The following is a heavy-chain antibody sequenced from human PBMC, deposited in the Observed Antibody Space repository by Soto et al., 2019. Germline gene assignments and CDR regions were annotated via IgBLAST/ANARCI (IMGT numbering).Heavy chain of an antibody. D-gene: IGHD6-19*01. J-gene: IGHJ4*02. CDR3: AKEHGAWYSSGWYRPKCFVY. Sequence: EVQLLESGGGLVQPGGSLRLSCAASGFTFSSYAMSWFRQAPGKGLEWVSAISGSGGSTYYADSVKGRFTISRDNSKNTLYLQMNSLRVEDTAVYYCAKEHGAWYSSGWYRPKCFVYWGQGTLVTVSS. CDR1: GFTFSSYA. CDR2: ISGSGGST. V-gene: IGHV3-23*01.